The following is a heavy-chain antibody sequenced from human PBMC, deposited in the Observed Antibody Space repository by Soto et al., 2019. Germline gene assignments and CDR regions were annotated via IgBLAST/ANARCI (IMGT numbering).Heavy chain of an antibody. V-gene: IGHV1-3*01. Sequence: ASVKVSCKASGYTFTSYAMHWVRQAPGQRLEWMGWINAGNGNTKYSQRFQGRVTITRDTSASTAYMELSSLRSEDTAVYYCARDPAVVLAATHEGYYYYGMDVWGQGTTVTVSS. J-gene: IGHJ6*02. CDR1: GYTFTSYA. CDR3: ARDPAVVLAATHEGYYYYGMDV. CDR2: INAGNGNT. D-gene: IGHD2-15*01.